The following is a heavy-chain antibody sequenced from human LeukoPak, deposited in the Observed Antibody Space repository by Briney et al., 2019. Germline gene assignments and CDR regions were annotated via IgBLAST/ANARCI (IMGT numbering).Heavy chain of an antibody. CDR3: ARAAVTSTRAEFYVDY. CDR1: GFTFSSYN. V-gene: IGHV3-21*01. Sequence: GGSLRLFCAASGFTFSSYNMNWVRQAPGKGLEWVTSISSSSTYIAYAASVKGRFTISRDNAKNSLYLQMNRLRAEDTAVYYCARAAVTSTRAEFYVDYWGQGTLVTVSS. J-gene: IGHJ4*02. D-gene: IGHD6-19*01. CDR2: ISSSSTYI.